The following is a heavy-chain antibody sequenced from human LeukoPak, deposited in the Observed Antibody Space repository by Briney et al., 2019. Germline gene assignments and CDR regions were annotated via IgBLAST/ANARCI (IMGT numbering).Heavy chain of an antibody. CDR1: GFTFSSYS. Sequence: PGGSLRLSCAASGFTFSSYSMNWVRQAPGTGLEWVSSMSASGGSTYYADSVKGRFTVSRDNSKNTLYLQMNSLRAEDTAVYYCAKDSAEQQLVRDFDYWGQGTLVTVSS. D-gene: IGHD6-13*01. V-gene: IGHV3-23*01. CDR3: AKDSAEQQLVRDFDY. CDR2: MSASGGST. J-gene: IGHJ4*02.